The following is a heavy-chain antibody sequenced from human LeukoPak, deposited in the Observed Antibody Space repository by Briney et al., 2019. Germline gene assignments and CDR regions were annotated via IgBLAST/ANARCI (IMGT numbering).Heavy chain of an antibody. J-gene: IGHJ3*02. CDR2: IYYSGST. CDR1: GGSFSGYY. CDR3: ARAFTYYYDSSGYPDAFDI. Sequence: SETLSLTCAVYGGSFSGYYWSWIRQHPGKGLEGIGYIYYSGSTYYNPSPKSRVTISVDTSKNQFSLKLSSVTAADTAVYYCARAFTYYYDSSGYPDAFDIWGQGTMVTVSS. D-gene: IGHD3-22*01. V-gene: IGHV4-31*11.